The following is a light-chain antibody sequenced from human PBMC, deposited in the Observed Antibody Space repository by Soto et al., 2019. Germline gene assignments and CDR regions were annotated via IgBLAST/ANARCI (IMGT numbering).Light chain of an antibody. CDR2: DVN. V-gene: IGLV2-14*03. CDR1: SSDIGAYNF. J-gene: IGLJ2*01. Sequence: QSVLTQPASVSGSPGQSITISCPGTSSDIGAYNFVSWYQQHPGKAPKLMLYDVNIRPSGVSNRFSGSKSGNTASLTISGLQAEDEADYYCTSWTTSTTMIFGGGTKVTVL. CDR3: TSWTTSTTMI.